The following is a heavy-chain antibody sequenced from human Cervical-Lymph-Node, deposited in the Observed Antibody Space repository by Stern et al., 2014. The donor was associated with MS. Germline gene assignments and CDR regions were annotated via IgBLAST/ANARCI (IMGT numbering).Heavy chain of an antibody. Sequence: VQLVESGAEVKKPGASVKVSCKASGYTFTGYYMHWVRQAPGHGLEWMGWINSNTGGTNYAQRFQGRVTMTRDTSISTAYMELSRLRSDDTAVYYCARDRNSNAFWSEFIPDPWGQGTQVTVFS. V-gene: IGHV1-2*02. CDR2: INSNTGGT. CDR1: GYTFTGYY. J-gene: IGHJ5*02. CDR3: ARDRNSNAFWSEFIPDP. D-gene: IGHD3-3*01.